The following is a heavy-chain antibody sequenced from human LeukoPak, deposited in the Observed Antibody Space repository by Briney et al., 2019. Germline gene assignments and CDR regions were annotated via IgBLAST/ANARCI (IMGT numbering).Heavy chain of an antibody. CDR1: GYTFATYW. CDR2: IDPGYSRT. CDR3: VSHLRDITSCPNY. D-gene: IGHD2-2*01. J-gene: IGHJ4*02. V-gene: IGHV5-51*01. Sequence: GESLKISCKGPGYTFATYWIGWVRQMPGTGLEWMGVIDPGYSRTTYTPSFQGQATISADKSIRTPYLQGNSLNASHTPVYYFVSHLRDITSCPNYWGAGTLITVAS.